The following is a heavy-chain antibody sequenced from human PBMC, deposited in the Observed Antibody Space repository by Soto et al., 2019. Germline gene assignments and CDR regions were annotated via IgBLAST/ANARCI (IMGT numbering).Heavy chain of an antibody. CDR1: GYSFTKCW. CDR3: VRMGFSGGGYLSYYYYGMDS. Sequence: GESLKISCKGSGYSFTKCWIGWVRQMPGKGLEWMAIIYPDESDTRYSPSFQGQVTISADKSISTAYLQWSSLKASDTAMYYCVRMGFSGGGYLSYYYYGMDSWGQGTTVTVSS. CDR2: IYPDESDT. V-gene: IGHV5-51*01. D-gene: IGHD5-12*01. J-gene: IGHJ6*02.